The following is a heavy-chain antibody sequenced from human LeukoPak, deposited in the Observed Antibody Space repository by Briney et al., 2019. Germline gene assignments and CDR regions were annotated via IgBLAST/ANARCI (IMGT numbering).Heavy chain of an antibody. J-gene: IGHJ6*03. V-gene: IGHV3-11*04. D-gene: IGHD2/OR15-2a*01. CDR2: IRSSGSTI. CDR3: ARARHGCPTNSRYYYMDV. CDR1: GFTFSDYY. Sequence: GGSLRLSSAASGFTFSDYYMSWSRHAPRQGLEWVSYIRSSGSTIYYADSVKGRFTISRDNAKNSLYLQMNSLRAKDTAVYDCARARHGCPTNSRYYYMDVWGKGTTVTVSS.